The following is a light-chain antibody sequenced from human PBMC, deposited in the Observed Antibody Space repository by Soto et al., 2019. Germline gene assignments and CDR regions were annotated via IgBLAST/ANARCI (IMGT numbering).Light chain of an antibody. V-gene: IGKV3D-15*01. Sequence: VMTQSPATLSVYPGETASLSCRASQSAGNFLAWYQQKPGQAPRLLIYYISTRATGIPARFSGSGSGTEFTLTINSLQSEDSAVYYCQQHNQWPIPFGQRGRPAIK. CDR3: QQHNQWPIP. J-gene: IGKJ5*01. CDR2: YIS. CDR1: QSAGNF.